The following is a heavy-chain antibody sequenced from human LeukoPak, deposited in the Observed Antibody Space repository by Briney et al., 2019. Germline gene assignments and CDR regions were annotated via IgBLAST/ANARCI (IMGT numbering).Heavy chain of an antibody. CDR1: GGTFSSYA. Sequence: GASVKVSCKASGGTFSSYAIGWVRQAPGQGLEWMGWISAYNGNTNYAQKLQGRVTMTTDTSTSTAYMELRSLRSDDTAVYYCARPRISVAGTASLDFQHWGQGTLVTVSS. CDR3: ARPRISVAGTASLDFQH. CDR2: ISAYNGNT. V-gene: IGHV1-18*01. D-gene: IGHD6-19*01. J-gene: IGHJ1*01.